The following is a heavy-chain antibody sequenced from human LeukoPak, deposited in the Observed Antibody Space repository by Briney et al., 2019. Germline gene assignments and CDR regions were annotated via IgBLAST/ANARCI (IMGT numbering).Heavy chain of an antibody. CDR3: ASGDFSFYAFDI. J-gene: IGHJ3*02. D-gene: IGHD3-16*02. CDR1: GFTFSSYA. V-gene: IGHV3-30*01. Sequence: GGSLTLYCAASGFTFSSYAMHRVRQAPGKGLEWVAVISYDGSNKYYADYVKGRFTISRYNSKNSLYLQMNSLRAEDTAVYYCASGDFSFYAFDIWGQGTMVTVSS. CDR2: ISYDGSNK.